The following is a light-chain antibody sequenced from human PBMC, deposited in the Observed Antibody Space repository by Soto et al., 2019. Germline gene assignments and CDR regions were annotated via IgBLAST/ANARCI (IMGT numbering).Light chain of an antibody. J-gene: IGKJ2*01. CDR3: QQRSHWPPYT. CDR1: QSVSSY. Sequence: EIVLTQSPATLSLSPGERATLSCRASQSVSSYLAWYQQKPGQAPRLLIYDASNRATGIPARFSGSGSGTDFTLTISSLEPEDFAVYYCQQRSHWPPYTFGHGTKLEI. V-gene: IGKV3-11*01. CDR2: DAS.